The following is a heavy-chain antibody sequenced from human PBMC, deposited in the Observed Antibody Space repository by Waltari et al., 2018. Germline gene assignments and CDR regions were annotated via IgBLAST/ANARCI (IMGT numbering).Heavy chain of an antibody. D-gene: IGHD1-7*01. CDR2: ASYTVTNK. CDR3: VRGGEYNWNYFHY. Sequence: QVQLVESGGGVVRPGTSLRLTCVPSGFFFGRYAIHVVRQAPGKWLEWVALASYTVTNKYYADSVKGRFTLSRDNSKNTVDLQMNDLRPEDTAIYFCVRGGEYNWNYFHYWGQGSLVDISS. J-gene: IGHJ1*01. CDR1: GFFFGRYA. V-gene: IGHV3-30-3*01.